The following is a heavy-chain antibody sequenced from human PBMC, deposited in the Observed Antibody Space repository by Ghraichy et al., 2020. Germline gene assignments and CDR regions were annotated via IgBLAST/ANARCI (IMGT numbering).Heavy chain of an antibody. CDR1: GYRFTSYW. D-gene: IGHD2-15*01. CDR3: ARQKRRRDTVVVVGARDAFDI. J-gene: IGHJ3*02. V-gene: IGHV5-51*01. CDR2: IYPTDSDT. Sequence: GESLNISCKGSGYRFTSYWIAWVRQMPGKGLEWMGIIYPTDSDTRYSPSFLGQVTISADKSINTAYLQWSTLKASDTAMYYCARQKRRRDTVVVVGARDAFDIWGQGTLVTVS.